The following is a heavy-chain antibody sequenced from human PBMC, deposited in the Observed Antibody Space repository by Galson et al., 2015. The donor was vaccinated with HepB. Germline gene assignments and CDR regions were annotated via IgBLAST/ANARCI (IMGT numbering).Heavy chain of an antibody. Sequence: SVKVSCKASGYSFTTYNMHWVRQAPGQGLEWMGWINTNTGNPTYAQAFTGRCVFSLDTSVSTAYLQISGLKAEDTAIYYCATFPGNSAYCPLKNWGQGTRVTVSS. J-gene: IGHJ4*02. D-gene: IGHD3-22*01. V-gene: IGHV7-4-1*02. CDR2: INTNTGNP. CDR1: GYSFTTYN. CDR3: ATFPGNSAYCPLKN.